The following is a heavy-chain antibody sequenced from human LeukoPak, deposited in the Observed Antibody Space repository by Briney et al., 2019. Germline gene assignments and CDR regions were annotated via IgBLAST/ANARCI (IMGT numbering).Heavy chain of an antibody. CDR3: AKAGGASFYYYMDV. J-gene: IGHJ6*03. Sequence: AGGSLRLSCAASGFTVSSNYMSWVRQAPGKGLEWVSTITDSGDRTYYADSVKGRFTIPRDNSKNTLYLQLNSLTAEDAAIYSCAKAGGASFYYYMDVWGKGTTVTVSS. D-gene: IGHD1-26*01. CDR2: TDSGDRT. CDR1: GFTVSSNY. V-gene: IGHV3-53*01.